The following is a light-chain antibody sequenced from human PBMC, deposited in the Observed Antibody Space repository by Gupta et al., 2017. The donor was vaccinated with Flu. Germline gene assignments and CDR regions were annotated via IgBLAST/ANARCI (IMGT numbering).Light chain of an antibody. V-gene: IGKV3-20*01. Sequence: EIVLTQFPGTLPLSPGERAPPPCRASQSGNNNLLAWYQQKPGQAPRLLIYGASSRATGIPDRFSGSGSGTDFTLTIRRLEPEDFAVYYCQQYGISVYTLGQGTKLEIK. J-gene: IGKJ2*01. CDR3: QQYGISVYT. CDR1: QSGNNNL. CDR2: GAS.